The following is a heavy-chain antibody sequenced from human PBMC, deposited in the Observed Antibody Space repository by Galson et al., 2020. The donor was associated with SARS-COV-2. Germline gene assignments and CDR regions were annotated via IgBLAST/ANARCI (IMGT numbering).Heavy chain of an antibody. J-gene: IGHJ4*02. CDR2: ISSSGSTI. CDR3: ARDFAHCSSTSCYFYPFDY. Sequence: GGSLRLSCAASGFTFSSYEMNWVRQAPGKGLEWVSYISSSGSTIYYADSVKGRFTISRDNAKNSLYLQMNSLRAEDTAVYYCARDFAHCSSTSCYFYPFDYWGQGTLVTVSS. D-gene: IGHD2-2*01. V-gene: IGHV3-48*03. CDR1: GFTFSSYE.